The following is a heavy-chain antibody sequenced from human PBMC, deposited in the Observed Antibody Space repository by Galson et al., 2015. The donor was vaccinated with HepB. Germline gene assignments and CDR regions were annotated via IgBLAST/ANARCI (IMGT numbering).Heavy chain of an antibody. V-gene: IGHV1-46*01. Sequence: SVKVSCKASGYTFTSYYMHWVRQAPGQGLEWMGIINPSGGSTSYAQKFQGRVTMTRDTSTSTVYMELSSLRAEDTAVYYCARDKFSNGYSYGLDYWGQGTLVTVSS. CDR1: GYTFTSYY. CDR3: ARDKFSNGYSYGLDY. J-gene: IGHJ4*02. CDR2: INPSGGST. D-gene: IGHD5-18*01.